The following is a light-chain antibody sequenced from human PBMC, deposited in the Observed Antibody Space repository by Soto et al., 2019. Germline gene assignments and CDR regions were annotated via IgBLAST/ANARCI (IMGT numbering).Light chain of an antibody. CDR3: CSYGRSVV. V-gene: IGLV2-23*02. CDR2: EVS. J-gene: IGLJ2*01. CDR1: SNDVGTYNL. Sequence: VLTQPASVSGSPGQSITISCTGISNDVGTYNLVSWYQHHPGKAPKLIIYEVSKRPSGVPNRFSGSKSGNTASLTISGLHAEDEADYYCCSYGRSVVFGGGTQLTVL.